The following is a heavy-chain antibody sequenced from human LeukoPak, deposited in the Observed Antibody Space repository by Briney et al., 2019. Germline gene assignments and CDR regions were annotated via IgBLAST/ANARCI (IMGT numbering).Heavy chain of an antibody. Sequence: KTSETLSLTCTVSGVSISSCGYYWSWIRQHPGKGLEWIGYIYYSGSTYYNPSLKSRVTISVDTSKNQFSLKLSSVTAADTAVYYCACSRRFDPWGQGTLVTVSS. D-gene: IGHD1-14*01. CDR1: GVSISSCGYY. J-gene: IGHJ5*02. CDR3: ACSRRFDP. CDR2: IYYSGST. V-gene: IGHV4-31*03.